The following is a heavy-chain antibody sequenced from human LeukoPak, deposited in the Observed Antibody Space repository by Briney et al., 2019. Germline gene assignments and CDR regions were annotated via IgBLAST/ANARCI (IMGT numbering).Heavy chain of an antibody. D-gene: IGHD6-13*01. Sequence: GGSLRLSFAASGFTFSSFSMNWVRRAPGKGLEWVSVIYSDGTTYNADSVKGRFTISRDNSKNTLYLQINSLRAEDTAVYYCARGIAAAGTGLYNWGQGTLLTVSS. CDR3: ARGIAAAGTGLYN. CDR2: IYSDGTT. CDR1: GFTFSSFS. V-gene: IGHV3-53*01. J-gene: IGHJ4*02.